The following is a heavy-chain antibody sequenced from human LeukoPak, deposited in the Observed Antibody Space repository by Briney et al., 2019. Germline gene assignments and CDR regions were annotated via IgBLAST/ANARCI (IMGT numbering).Heavy chain of an antibody. CDR1: GFSLSNARMR. J-gene: IGHJ3*02. Sequence: SGPTLVKPTETLTLTCTVSGFSLSNARMRVSCIRQPPGKALEWLAHIFSIDEKSYSTSLKSRLTISKDTSKSQVVLTMTNMDPVDTATYYCARMWDTGGAFNIWGQGTMVTVSS. CDR2: IFSIDEK. CDR3: ARMWDTGGAFNI. V-gene: IGHV2-26*01. D-gene: IGHD1-26*01.